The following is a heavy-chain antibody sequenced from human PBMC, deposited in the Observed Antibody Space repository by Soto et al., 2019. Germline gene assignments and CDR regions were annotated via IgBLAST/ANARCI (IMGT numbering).Heavy chain of an antibody. D-gene: IGHD1-26*01. J-gene: IGHJ4*02. CDR3: AREGATNSLDY. Sequence: SETLSLTCTVSDVSVTSSSYYWGWIRQPPGKGLEWLGSIYHDVSTYYNPSLKSRVTISVDRSKNQFSLKLSSVTAADTAVYYCAREGATNSLDYWGQRTLVTVSS. CDR1: DVSVTSSSYY. CDR2: IYHDVST. V-gene: IGHV4-39*07.